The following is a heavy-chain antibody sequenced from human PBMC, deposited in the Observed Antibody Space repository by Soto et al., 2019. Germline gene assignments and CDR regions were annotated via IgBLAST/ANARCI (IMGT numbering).Heavy chain of an antibody. V-gene: IGHV3-33*01. CDR1: GFSLDTYG. CDR3: ARDRAMDDY. J-gene: IGHJ4*02. CDR2: IWFDGTTT. Sequence: GGSLRLSCTVSGFSLDTYGMHWVRQAPGKGLEWVAVIWFDGTTTYYADAVKGRFTISRDSSKSTLYLQMDSLRVEDTAVYYCARDRAMDDYWGQGTLVTVSS. D-gene: IGHD5-18*01.